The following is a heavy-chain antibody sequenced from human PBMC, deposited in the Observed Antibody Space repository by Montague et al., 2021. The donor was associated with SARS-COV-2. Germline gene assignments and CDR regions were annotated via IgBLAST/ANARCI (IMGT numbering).Heavy chain of an antibody. J-gene: IGHJ4*02. CDR3: ARGFDY. V-gene: IGHV4-59*08. CDR1: GCSISSYY. CDR2: HDYILLT. Sequence: SETLSLTCTVSGCSISSYYWSWIRQPPGKGLEWSGDHDYILLTNYNPSLQSLFTISVDTSKNQFSLKLDSVTAADTAVYYCARGFDYWGQGTLVTVSS.